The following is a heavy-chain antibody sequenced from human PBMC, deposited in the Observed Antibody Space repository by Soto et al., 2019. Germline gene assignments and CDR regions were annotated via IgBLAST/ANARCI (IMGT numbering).Heavy chain of an antibody. CDR3: ARGYDSSSWYVYYFDD. CDR1: GFTFSSYW. CDR2: IKQDGSEK. V-gene: IGHV3-7*01. D-gene: IGHD6-13*01. J-gene: IGHJ4*02. Sequence: PGGSLRLSCAASGFTFSSYWMTWVRQAPGKGLEWVSNIKQDGSEKYYVDSVKCRFTISRDNAKNSLYLQMNSLRAEGTAVYYCARGYDSSSWYVYYFDDWGQGTLVTVSS.